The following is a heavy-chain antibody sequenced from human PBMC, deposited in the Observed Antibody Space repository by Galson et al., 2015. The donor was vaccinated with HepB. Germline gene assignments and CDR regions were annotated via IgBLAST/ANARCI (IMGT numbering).Heavy chain of an antibody. CDR1: GFTFSSYG. J-gene: IGHJ4*02. CDR3: ARDEGYSSGWYYGGDY. CDR2: IWYDGSNK. V-gene: IGHV3-33*08. D-gene: IGHD6-19*01. Sequence: LRLSCAASGFTFSSYGMHWVRQAPGKGLEWVAVIWYDGSNKYYADSVKGRFTISRDNSKNTLYLQMNSLRAEDTAVYYCARDEGYSSGWYYGGDYWGQGTLVTVSS.